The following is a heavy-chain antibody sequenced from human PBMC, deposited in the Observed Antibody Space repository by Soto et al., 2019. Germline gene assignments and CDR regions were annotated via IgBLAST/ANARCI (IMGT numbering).Heavy chain of an antibody. V-gene: IGHV4-31*03. CDR1: GGSISSGGYY. J-gene: IGHJ3*02. Sequence: QVQLQESGPGLVKPSQTLSLTCTVSGGSISSGGYYWSWIRQHPGKGLEWIGYIYYSGSTYYNPSLKSRVTISVDTSKNQFSLKLSSVTAADTAVYYCARGGIVVVVAARDAFDIWGQRTMVTVSS. CDR2: IYYSGST. CDR3: ARGGIVVVVAARDAFDI. D-gene: IGHD2-15*01.